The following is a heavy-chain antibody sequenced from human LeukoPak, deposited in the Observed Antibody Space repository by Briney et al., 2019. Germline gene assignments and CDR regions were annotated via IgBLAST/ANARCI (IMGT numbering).Heavy chain of an antibody. CDR1: GGSFSGYY. J-gene: IGHJ4*02. V-gene: IGHV4-59*08. CDR2: LSYSGST. Sequence: SETLSLTCAVYGGSFSGYYWSWIRQPPGKGLEWIGYLSYSGSTNYNPSLKSRVSISVDTSKNQFSLKLSSVTAADTAVYYCARKRSPITIFGVPNGRGSYYFDYWGQGTLVTVSS. D-gene: IGHD3-3*01. CDR3: ARKRSPITIFGVPNGRGSYYFDY.